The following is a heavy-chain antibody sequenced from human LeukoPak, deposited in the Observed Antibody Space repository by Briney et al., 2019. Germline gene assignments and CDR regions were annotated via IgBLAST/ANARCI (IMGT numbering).Heavy chain of an antibody. D-gene: IGHD7-27*01. Sequence: GGSLRLSCAASGFTFSNSVMIWVRQAPGKGLEWVSTISTSGGTTYYADSVKGRFTVSRDKSKNTLYLQMNSLRVEDTAGYYCAKDGDWGQGTLVTVSS. CDR2: ISTSGGTT. V-gene: IGHV3-23*01. CDR1: GFTFSNSV. J-gene: IGHJ4*02. CDR3: AKDGD.